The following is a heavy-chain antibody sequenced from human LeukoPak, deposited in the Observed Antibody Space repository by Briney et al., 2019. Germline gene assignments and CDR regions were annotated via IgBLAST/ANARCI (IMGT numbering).Heavy chain of an antibody. Sequence: SETLSLTCAVYGGSFSGYYWSWIRQPPGKGLEWIGEINHSGSTNYNPSLKSRVTISVDTSKNQFSLKLSSVTAADTAVYYCAREDSSGPFAAFDIWGQGTMVTVSS. V-gene: IGHV4-34*01. CDR1: GGSFSGYY. J-gene: IGHJ3*02. CDR2: INHSGST. CDR3: AREDSSGPFAAFDI. D-gene: IGHD3-22*01.